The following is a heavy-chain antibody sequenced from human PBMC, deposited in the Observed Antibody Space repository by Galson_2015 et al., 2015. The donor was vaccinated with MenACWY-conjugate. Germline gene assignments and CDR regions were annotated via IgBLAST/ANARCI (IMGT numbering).Heavy chain of an antibody. J-gene: IGHJ4*02. CDR3: ARTNVAVAGGSLDY. Sequence: PALVKPTQTLTLTCTFSGFSLSTSGMCVSWIRQPPGKALEWLARIDWDDDKYYGTSLKTRLAISKDTSKNQVVLTMTNMDPVDTATYYCARTNVAVAGGSLDYWGQGTLVTISS. CDR2: IDWDDDK. V-gene: IGHV2-70*11. CDR1: GFSLSTSGMC. D-gene: IGHD6-19*01.